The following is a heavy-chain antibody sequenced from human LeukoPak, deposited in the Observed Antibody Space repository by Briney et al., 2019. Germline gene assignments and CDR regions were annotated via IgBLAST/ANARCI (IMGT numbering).Heavy chain of an antibody. CDR3: ARENRRIQLWLGGDAFDI. Sequence: GGSLRLSCAASGFTFSTYGMHWVRQAPGKGLEWVALISYDGSNKFYADSVKGRFTISRDNSKNTLYLQMNSLRAEDTAVYYCARENRRIQLWLGGDAFDIWGQGTMVTVSS. D-gene: IGHD5-18*01. J-gene: IGHJ3*02. CDR2: ISYDGSNK. V-gene: IGHV3-30*03. CDR1: GFTFSTYG.